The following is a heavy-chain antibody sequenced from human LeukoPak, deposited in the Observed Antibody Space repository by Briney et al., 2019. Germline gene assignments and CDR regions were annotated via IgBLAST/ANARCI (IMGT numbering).Heavy chain of an antibody. D-gene: IGHD6-13*01. CDR3: AKGGPWPAAGPGYFDY. J-gene: IGHJ4*02. CDR1: GFTFDDYA. V-gene: IGHV3-9*01. Sequence: GGSLRLSCAASGFTFDDYAMHWVRQAPGKGLEWVSGISWNSGSIGYADSVKGRFTISRDNAKNSLYLQMNSLRTEDTALYYCAKGGPWPAAGPGYFDYWGQGTLVTVSS. CDR2: ISWNSGSI.